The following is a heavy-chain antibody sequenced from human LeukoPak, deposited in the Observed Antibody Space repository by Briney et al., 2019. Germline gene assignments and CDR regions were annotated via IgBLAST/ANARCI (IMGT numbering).Heavy chain of an antibody. CDR1: GGSISSSSYY. CDR3: ARLEVAADY. CDR2: IYYSGNT. J-gene: IGHJ4*02. V-gene: IGHV4-39*01. D-gene: IGHD6-19*01. Sequence: PSETLSLTCTVSGGSISSSSYYWGWIRQPPGKGLEWIGSIYYSGNTYYNPSLKSRVTISVDTSKNQFSLKLSSVTAADTAVYYCARLEVAADYWGQGTLVTVSS.